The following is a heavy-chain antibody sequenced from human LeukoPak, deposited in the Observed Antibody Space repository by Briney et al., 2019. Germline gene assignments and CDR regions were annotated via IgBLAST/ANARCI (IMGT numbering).Heavy chain of an antibody. J-gene: IGHJ6*03. D-gene: IGHD4-17*01. CDR3: ARDQGSYGPRLPYYYMDV. CDR2: ISYDGSNK. Sequence: GGSLRLSCTASGFTFSSYTMHWVRQAPGKGLEWVAVISYDGSNKYYADSVKGRFTISRDNSKNTLYLQMNSLRAEDTAVYYCARDQGSYGPRLPYYYMDVWGKGTTVTVSS. CDR1: GFTFSSYT. V-gene: IGHV3-30*04.